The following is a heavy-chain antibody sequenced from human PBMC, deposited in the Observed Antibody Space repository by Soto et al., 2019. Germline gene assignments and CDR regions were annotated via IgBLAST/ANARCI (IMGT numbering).Heavy chain of an antibody. CDR1: GGTFSSYT. D-gene: IGHD2-2*01. CDR2: IIPILGIA. Sequence: QVQLVHSGAEVKKPGSSVKVSCKASGGTFSSYTISWVRQAPGQGLEWMGRIIPILGIANYAQKFQGRVTITTDKSTSTAYMGLSSLRSEDTAVYYCASPTVVPAASDYYYYMDVWGKGTTVTVSS. CDR3: ASPTVVPAASDYYYYMDV. J-gene: IGHJ6*03. V-gene: IGHV1-69*02.